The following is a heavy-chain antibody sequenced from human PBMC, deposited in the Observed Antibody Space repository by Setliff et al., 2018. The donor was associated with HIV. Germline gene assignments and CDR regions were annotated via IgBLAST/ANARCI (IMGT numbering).Heavy chain of an antibody. D-gene: IGHD2-8*01. J-gene: IGHJ4*02. V-gene: IGHV3-23*01. CDR3: AKTANLIVLMVYALS. CDR2: ISGSGGST. Sequence: GGSLRLSCAASRFTFSTYGMHWVRQAPGKGLEWVSTISGSGGSTYYADSVKGRFTISRDNSKNTLYLQMNSLRAEDTAIYYCAKTANLIVLMVYALSWGQGTLVTVSS. CDR1: RFTFSTYG.